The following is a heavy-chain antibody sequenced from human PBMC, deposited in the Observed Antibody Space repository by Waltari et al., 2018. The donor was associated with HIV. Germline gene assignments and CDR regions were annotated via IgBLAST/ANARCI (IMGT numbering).Heavy chain of an antibody. D-gene: IGHD2-2*01. CDR3: ARDGGVARITSRGFDY. J-gene: IGHJ4*02. V-gene: IGHV4-59*01. CDR1: GGSISSYY. Sequence: QVQLQESGPGLVKPSETLSLTCTVSGGSISSYYWSWIRQPPGKGLEWIGYIYYSGSTLYNPSLKSRVTISVDTSKNQFSLKLSSVTAADTAVYYCARDGGVARITSRGFDYWGQGTLVTVSS. CDR2: IYYSGST.